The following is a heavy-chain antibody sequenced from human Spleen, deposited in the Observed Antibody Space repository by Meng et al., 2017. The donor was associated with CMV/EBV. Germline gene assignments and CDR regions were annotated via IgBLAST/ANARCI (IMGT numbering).Heavy chain of an antibody. Sequence: YTVADYYIYGVRQAPGQGLAWRGWINPSSGDTKYAQKFQGRVTLTRDTSLSTAYMELSRLTSDDTAVYYCARTLKFYDSRGYPPLDYWGQGTLVTVSS. J-gene: IGHJ4*02. CDR2: INPSSGDT. V-gene: IGHV1-2*02. CDR1: YTVADYY. CDR3: ARTLKFYDSRGYPPLDY. D-gene: IGHD3-22*01.